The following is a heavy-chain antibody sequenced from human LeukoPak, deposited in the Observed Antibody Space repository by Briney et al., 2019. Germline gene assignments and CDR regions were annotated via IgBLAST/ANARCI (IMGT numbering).Heavy chain of an antibody. V-gene: IGHV4-39*01. D-gene: IGHD3-3*01. J-gene: IGHJ4*02. Sequence: SETLSLTCTVSGGSISSSSYYWGWIRQPPGKGLEWIGSIYYSGSTYYNPSLKRRVTISVDTSKDQFSLKLSSVTAADTAVYYCARQGFFWSGYRLPPRRYFDYWGQGTLVTVSS. CDR1: GGSISSSSYY. CDR2: IYYSGST. CDR3: ARQGFFWSGYRLPPRRYFDY.